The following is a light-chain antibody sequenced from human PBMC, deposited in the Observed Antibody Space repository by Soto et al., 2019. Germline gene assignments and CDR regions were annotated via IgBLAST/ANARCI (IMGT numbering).Light chain of an antibody. CDR3: QQSYSMSWS. CDR1: QSITSY. CDR2: AVF. V-gene: IGKV1-39*01. J-gene: IGKJ1*01. Sequence: DIQMTQSPSSLSASVGDSFGISWRASQSITSYLNWYQQKPGKAPRLLIYAVFTLQSGVPSRFSGSGSGTEFTLTISSLQPEDFATYYCQQSYSMSWSFGQGTKVDIK.